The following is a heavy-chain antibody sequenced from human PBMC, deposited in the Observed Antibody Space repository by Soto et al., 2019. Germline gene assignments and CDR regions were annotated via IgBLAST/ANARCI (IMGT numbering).Heavy chain of an antibody. CDR3: AIGLLRKYYYSYYGMDV. CDR1: GYTLTELS. Sequence: ASVKVSCKVSGYTLTELSMHWVRQAPGKGLEWMGGFDPEDGETIYAQKFQGRVTMTEDTSTDTAYMELSSLRSEDTAVYYCAIGLLRKYYYSYYGMDVSCPAPTVTVS. CDR2: FDPEDGET. D-gene: IGHD1-26*01. J-gene: IGHJ6*02. V-gene: IGHV1-24*01.